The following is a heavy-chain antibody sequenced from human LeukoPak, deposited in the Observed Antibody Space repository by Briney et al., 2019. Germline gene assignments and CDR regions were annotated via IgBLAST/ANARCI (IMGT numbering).Heavy chain of an antibody. V-gene: IGHV4-34*01. J-gene: IGHJ4*02. CDR2: INHSGST. D-gene: IGHD6-6*01. Sequence: SETLSLTCAVYGVSFSGYYWSWIRQPPGKGLEWIGEINHSGSTNYNPSLKSRVTISVDTSKNQFSLKLSSVTAADTAVYYCARSRRVGSSIPGGYWGQGTLVTVSS. CDR3: ARSRRVGSSIPGGY. CDR1: GVSFSGYY.